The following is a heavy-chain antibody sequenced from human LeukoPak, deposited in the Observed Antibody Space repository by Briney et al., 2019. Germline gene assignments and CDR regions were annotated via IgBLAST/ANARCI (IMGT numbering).Heavy chain of an antibody. CDR1: GFTFNSRT. Sequence: PGGSLRLSCAASGFTFNSRTMNWVRQAPGRGLEWVSSITSSGTYIYYADSVKGRFTISRDSAKNSLYLQMNSLRAEDTAVYYCARDPRDGYKLLGGDAFDIWGQGTMVTVSS. D-gene: IGHD5-24*01. CDR2: ITSSGTYI. V-gene: IGHV3-21*01. J-gene: IGHJ3*02. CDR3: ARDPRDGYKLLGGDAFDI.